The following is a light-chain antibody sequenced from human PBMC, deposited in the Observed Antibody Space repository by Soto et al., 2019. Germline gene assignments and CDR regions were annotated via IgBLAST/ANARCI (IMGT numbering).Light chain of an antibody. CDR1: QSVSSN. CDR3: QQHSHWPPWT. CDR2: GAS. V-gene: IGKV3-15*01. J-gene: IGKJ1*01. Sequence: EIVMTQSPATLSVSPGERATLSCRASQSVSSNLAWYQQKPGQAPRLLIYGASTRATGIPARFSGSGSGTDFTLTISDLEPEDFAVYYCQQHSHWPPWTFGQGTRVEIQ.